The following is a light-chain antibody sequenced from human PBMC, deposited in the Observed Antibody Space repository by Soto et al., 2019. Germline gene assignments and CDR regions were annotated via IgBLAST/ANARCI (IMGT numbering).Light chain of an antibody. Sequence: QSALTQPASVSGSPGQSITISCTGTSSDIGTYIYVSWYLQHQGKAPKLLIYEVGSRPSGVSNRFSGSKAGNTASLTISGLQAEDEADYYCSSYTRSNLVVFGVGTKVTVL. V-gene: IGLV2-14*01. CDR1: SSDIGTYIY. CDR3: SSYTRSNLVV. J-gene: IGLJ2*01. CDR2: EVG.